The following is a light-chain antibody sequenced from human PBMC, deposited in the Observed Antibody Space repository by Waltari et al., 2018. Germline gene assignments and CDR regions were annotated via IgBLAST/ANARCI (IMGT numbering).Light chain of an antibody. J-gene: IGLJ1*01. V-gene: IGLV2-14*03. CDR2: DVS. CDR3: TSYTSSHSLV. CDR1: SRDVGSYNC. Sequence: QSVLTQPASVSGSPGQSITISCTGTSRDVGSYNCLSWYQQHPGKPPKVVIFDVSYRPSGVSNRFSGSKSGNTASLTISGRQAEDEADYYCTSYTSSHSLVFGTGTKVTVL.